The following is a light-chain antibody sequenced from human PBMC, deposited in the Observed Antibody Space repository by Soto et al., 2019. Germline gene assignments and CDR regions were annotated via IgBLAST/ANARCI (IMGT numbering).Light chain of an antibody. Sequence: DIPMTQSPSSLSASVGDRVTITCQASQDISNYLNWYQQKPGKAPKLLIYDASNLETGVPSRFSGSGSGTDFTFTISSLQPEDIATYYCQQYDNLGITFGQGTRLEIK. CDR2: DAS. CDR1: QDISNY. CDR3: QQYDNLGIT. V-gene: IGKV1-33*01. J-gene: IGKJ5*01.